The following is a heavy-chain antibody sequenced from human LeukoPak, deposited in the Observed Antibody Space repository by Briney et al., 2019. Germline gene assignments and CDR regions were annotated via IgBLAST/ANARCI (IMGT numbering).Heavy chain of an antibody. CDR2: IYYSGST. V-gene: IGHV4-39*07. J-gene: IGHJ6*03. D-gene: IGHD1-26*01. CDR1: GGSISSSSYY. Sequence: PSETLSLTCTVSGGSISSSSYYWGWIRQPPGKGLEWIGSIYYSGSTYYNPSLKSRVTISVDTSKNQFSLKLSSVTAADTAVYYCAREGDSGSYYYYYYVDVWGKGTTVTVSS. CDR3: AREGDSGSYYYYYYVDV.